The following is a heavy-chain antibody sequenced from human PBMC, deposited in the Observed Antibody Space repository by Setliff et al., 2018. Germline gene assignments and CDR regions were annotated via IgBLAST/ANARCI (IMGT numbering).Heavy chain of an antibody. Sequence: KPSETLSLTCTVSGDSISNYYWNWIRQPAGKGLEWIGRIYVTESTKYNPSLKSRVTLSIDTSKNQFSLKLSSVTAADTAVYYCARANKKLDYYYYYYMDVWGTGTSVTVSS. CDR2: IYVTEST. J-gene: IGHJ6*03. CDR3: ARANKKLDYYYYYYMDV. D-gene: IGHD1-1*01. V-gene: IGHV4-4*07. CDR1: GDSISNYY.